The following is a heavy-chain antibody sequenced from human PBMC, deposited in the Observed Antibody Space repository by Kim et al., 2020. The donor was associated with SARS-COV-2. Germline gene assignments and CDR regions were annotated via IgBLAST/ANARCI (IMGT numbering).Heavy chain of an antibody. V-gene: IGHV3-21*01. CDR3: APLHFYSSAH. CDR1: GLNFNIQY. Sequence: GGSLRLSCVASGLNFNIQYMTWVRQAPGKGLEWVSFIGGSDGVVSYAHSVRGRFAISRDNARNSVYLQMNSLGAEDTAIYYCAPLHFYSSAHWGQGTLVTVSS. D-gene: IGHD6-19*01. J-gene: IGHJ4*02. CDR2: IGGSDGVV.